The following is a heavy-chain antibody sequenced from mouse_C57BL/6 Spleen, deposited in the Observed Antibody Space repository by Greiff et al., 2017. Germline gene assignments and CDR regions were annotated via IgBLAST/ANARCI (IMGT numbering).Heavy chain of an antibody. CDR2: IDPSDSYT. V-gene: IGHV1-50*01. CDR1: GYTFTSYW. Sequence: QVQLQQPGAELVKPGASVKLSCKASGYTFTSYWMQWVKQRPGQGLEWIGEIDPSDSYTNYNQKFKGKAILTVDTSSSTAYMQLSSLTSEDSAVYYCARNDDGNYWGQGTTLTVSS. CDR3: ARNDDGNY. D-gene: IGHD2-12*01. J-gene: IGHJ2*01.